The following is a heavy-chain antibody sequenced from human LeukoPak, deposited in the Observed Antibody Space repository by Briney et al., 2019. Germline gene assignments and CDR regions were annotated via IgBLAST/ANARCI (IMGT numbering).Heavy chain of an antibody. J-gene: IGHJ4*02. CDR3: ARGKHDSSGYYVYYFDY. CDR1: GGSISSSSYY. D-gene: IGHD3-22*01. CDR2: IYYSGST. V-gene: IGHV4-39*01. Sequence: SETLSLTCTVSGGSISSSSYYWGWIRQPPGKGLERIGTIYYSGSTYYSPSLKSRVTISVDTSKNQFSLKLSSVTAADTAVYYCARGKHDSSGYYVYYFDYWGQGTLVTVSS.